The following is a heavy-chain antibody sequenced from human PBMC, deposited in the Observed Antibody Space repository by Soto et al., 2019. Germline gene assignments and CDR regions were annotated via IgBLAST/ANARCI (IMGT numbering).Heavy chain of an antibody. Sequence: GGSLRLSCAASGFTVSSNYMSWVRQAPWKGLEWVSVIYSGGSTYYADSVKGRFTISRDNSKNTLYLQMSSLRTEDTAVYYCVKDRVAKDFYDSSGDYLFDYWGRGTLVTVSS. D-gene: IGHD3-22*01. CDR3: VKDRVAKDFYDSSGDYLFDY. CDR2: IYSGGST. CDR1: GFTVSSNY. V-gene: IGHV3-53*05. J-gene: IGHJ4*02.